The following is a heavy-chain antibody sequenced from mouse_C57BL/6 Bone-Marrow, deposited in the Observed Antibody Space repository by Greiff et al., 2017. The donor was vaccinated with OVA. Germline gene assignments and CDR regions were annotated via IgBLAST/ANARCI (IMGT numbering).Heavy chain of an antibody. CDR3: AKNDYDVGAMDY. CDR1: GFSLTSYG. D-gene: IGHD2-4*01. J-gene: IGHJ4*01. CDR2: IWRGGST. V-gene: IGHV2-5*01. Sequence: VQLVESGPGLVQPSQSLSITCTVSGFSLTSYGVHWVRQSPGKGLEWLGVIWRGGSTDYNAAFMSRLSITKDNSKSQVFFKMNSLQADDTAIYYCAKNDYDVGAMDYWGQGTSVTVSS.